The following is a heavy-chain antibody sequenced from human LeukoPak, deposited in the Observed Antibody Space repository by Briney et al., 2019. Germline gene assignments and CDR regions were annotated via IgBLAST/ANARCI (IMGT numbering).Heavy chain of an antibody. CDR3: ARRHLSGYYFDY. V-gene: IGHV4-59*08. CDR2: IYYSGST. J-gene: IGHJ4*02. D-gene: IGHD3-10*01. CDR1: GGSISSDY. Sequence: SETLSLTCTVSGGSISSDYWSWIRQPPGQALEWSGYIYYSGSTNYDPSLKRRVPISVDTSKNQFSLKLSSVTAADTAVYYCARRHLSGYYFDYWGQGTLVTVSS.